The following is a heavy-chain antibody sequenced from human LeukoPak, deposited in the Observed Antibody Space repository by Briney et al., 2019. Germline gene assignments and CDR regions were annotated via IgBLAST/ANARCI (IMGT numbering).Heavy chain of an antibody. V-gene: IGHV3-23*01. CDR1: GFTFSSYV. D-gene: IGHD4-23*01. J-gene: IGHJ4*02. CDR3: AKGVMRTLVTWLDY. CDR2: ISDSGGST. Sequence: GGSLRLSCASSGFTFSSYVMSWVRQAPGKGLEWVSAISDSGGSTYYADPVKGRFTVFRDNSRNTLYLQMNSLRAEDAAVYYCAKGVMRTLVTWLDYWGQGTLLTVSS.